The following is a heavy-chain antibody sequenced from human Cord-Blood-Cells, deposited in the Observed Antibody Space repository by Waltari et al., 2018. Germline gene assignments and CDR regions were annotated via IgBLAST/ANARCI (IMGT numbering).Heavy chain of an antibody. J-gene: IGHJ4*02. V-gene: IGHV1-69*12. Sequence: VHRVQSEAAVQKPGSPMSLSCKASAGTFSRYAISWLRQATGQGLEWMGGIIPIFGTANYAQKYQGRVTITADESTSTADMELSSLRSEDTAVYYCARDGRSGSYYFYWGQGTLVTVSS. CDR2: IIPIFGTA. CDR3: ARDGRSGSYYFY. CDR1: AGTFSRYA. D-gene: IGHD1-26*01.